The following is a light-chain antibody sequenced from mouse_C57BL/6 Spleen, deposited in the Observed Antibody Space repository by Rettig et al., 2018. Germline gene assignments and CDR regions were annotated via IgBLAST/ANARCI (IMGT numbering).Light chain of an antibody. Sequence: DIQMTQSPASLSVSVGETVTITCRASENIYSNLAWYHQKQGKSPQLLVYAATNLADGVPSRFSGSGSGTQYSLKINSLQSEDFGNYYCQKCWGTWTFGGGTKLEIK. CDR3: QKCWGTWT. CDR2: AAT. V-gene: IGKV12-46*01. CDR1: ENIYSN. J-gene: IGKJ1*01.